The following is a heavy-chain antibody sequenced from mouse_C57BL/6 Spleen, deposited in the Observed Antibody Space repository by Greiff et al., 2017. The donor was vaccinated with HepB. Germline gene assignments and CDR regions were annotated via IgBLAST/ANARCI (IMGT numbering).Heavy chain of an antibody. CDR3: ARSPGSSYAMDY. V-gene: IGHV1-69*01. Sequence: VQLQQPGAELVMPGASVKLSCKASGYTFTSYWMHWVKQRPGQGLEWIGEIDPSDSYTNYNQQFKGKSTLTVDKSSSTAYMQLSSLTSEDSAVYYCARSPGSSYAMDYWGQGTSVTVSS. J-gene: IGHJ4*01. CDR2: IDPSDSYT. CDR1: GYTFTSYW. D-gene: IGHD1-1*01.